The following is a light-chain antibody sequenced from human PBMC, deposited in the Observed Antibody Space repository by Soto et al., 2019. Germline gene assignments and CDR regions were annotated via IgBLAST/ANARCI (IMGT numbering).Light chain of an antibody. CDR3: SSYTSSSTFNYV. CDR1: SSDVGGYNY. V-gene: IGLV2-14*01. Sequence: QSVLTQPASVSGSPGQSITISCTGTSSDVGGYNYVSWYQQHPGKAPKLMIYEVSNRPSGVSNRFSGSKSGNTASLTISGLQAEDEADYYCSSYTSSSTFNYVFGTGTKVTAL. CDR2: EVS. J-gene: IGLJ1*01.